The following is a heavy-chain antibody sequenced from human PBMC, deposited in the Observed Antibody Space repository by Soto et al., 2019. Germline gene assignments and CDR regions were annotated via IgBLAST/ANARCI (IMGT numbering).Heavy chain of an antibody. V-gene: IGHV3-30-3*01. Sequence: SLLLSCAAPGFTFSIYALHGVRQAPGKGLEWVAVMSPNGNNQYYADSVKGRFTISRDTSKSTLYLQMTSLRPDDTAVYYCATGANFYYDTSRYWGQGTLVTVSS. CDR1: GFTFSIYA. CDR2: MSPNGNNQ. J-gene: IGHJ4*02. D-gene: IGHD3-22*01. CDR3: ATGANFYYDTSRY.